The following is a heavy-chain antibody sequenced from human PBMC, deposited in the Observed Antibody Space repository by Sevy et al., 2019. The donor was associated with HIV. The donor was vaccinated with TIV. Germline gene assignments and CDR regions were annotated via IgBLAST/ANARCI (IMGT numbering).Heavy chain of an antibody. D-gene: IGHD6-25*01. CDR1: GFTFSSYW. CDR2: IKQDESEK. Sequence: GGSLRLSCAASGFTFSSYWMSWVRQVPGKGLEWVANIKQDESEKYYVDSVKGRFTIARDNTKNSLYLEMNSLTVEDTAIYYCARAAASRLAAITRIRPFDHWGQGTLVSVSS. J-gene: IGHJ4*02. CDR3: ARAAASRLAAITRIRPFDH. V-gene: IGHV3-7*03.